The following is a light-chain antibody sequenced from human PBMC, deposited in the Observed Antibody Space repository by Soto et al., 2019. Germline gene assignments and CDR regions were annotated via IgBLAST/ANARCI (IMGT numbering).Light chain of an antibody. V-gene: IGLV2-14*01. CDR3: SSYTSSSLVV. CDR1: SSDVGVYNY. Sequence: QSALTQPASVSGSPGQSITISCTGTSSDVGVYNYVSWYQQHPGKAPKLMIYDVSNRPSGVSNRFSGSKSGNTASLTISGLQAEDAADYYCSSYTSSSLVVFGGGTKLTVL. CDR2: DVS. J-gene: IGLJ2*01.